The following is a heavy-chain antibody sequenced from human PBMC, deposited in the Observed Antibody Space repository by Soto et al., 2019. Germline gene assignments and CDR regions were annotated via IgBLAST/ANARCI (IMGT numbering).Heavy chain of an antibody. V-gene: IGHV4-59*01. J-gene: IGHJ6*02. Sequence: PSETLSLTCTVSGGSISSYYWSWIRQPPGKGLEWIGYIYYSGSTNYNPSIKSRVTISVDTSKNQLSLKLSSVTAADTAVYYCARDIMGTNYYYYGMDVWGQGTTVTVSS. CDR2: IYYSGST. CDR1: GGSISSYY. CDR3: ARDIMGTNYYYYGMDV. D-gene: IGHD2-8*01.